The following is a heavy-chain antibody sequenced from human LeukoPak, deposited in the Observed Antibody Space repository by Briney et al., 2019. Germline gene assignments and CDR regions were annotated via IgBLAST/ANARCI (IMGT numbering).Heavy chain of an antibody. CDR3: GRNDIAVAGTISTFDY. CDR2: ISGSGGST. D-gene: IGHD6-19*01. V-gene: IGHV3-23*01. CDR1: GFTFSSYA. J-gene: IGHJ4*02. Sequence: GGSLRLSCAASGFTFSSYAMSWVRQAPGKGLEWVSAISGSGGSTYYADFVKGRFTISRDNSKNTLYLQMNSLRAEDTAVYYCGRNDIAVAGTISTFDYWGQGTLVTVSS.